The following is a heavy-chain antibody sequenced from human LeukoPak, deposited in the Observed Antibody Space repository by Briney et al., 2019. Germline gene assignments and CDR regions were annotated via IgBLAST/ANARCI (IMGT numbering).Heavy chain of an antibody. Sequence: ASVKVSCKASGYTFTSYDINWVRQATGQGLEWMGWMNPNSGNTGYAQKFQGRVTMTRNTSISTAYMELSSLRSEDTAVYYCARAAVVSGTYYDYVWGSYRKLIYDYWGQGTLVTASS. J-gene: IGHJ4*02. V-gene: IGHV1-8*01. CDR1: GYTFTSYD. CDR3: ARAAVVSGTYYDYVWGSYRKLIYDY. D-gene: IGHD3-16*02. CDR2: MNPNSGNT.